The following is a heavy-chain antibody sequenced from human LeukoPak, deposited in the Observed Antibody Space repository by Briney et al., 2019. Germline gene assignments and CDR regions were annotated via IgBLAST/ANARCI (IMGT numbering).Heavy chain of an antibody. D-gene: IGHD3-22*01. CDR1: GFSFDDFA. V-gene: IGHV3-9*01. CDR3: ARATASDSSGVHLNWFDT. CDR2: LTWNSGTF. Sequence: GGSLRLSCAGSGFSFDDFAMHWVRQVPGKGLEWVSGLTWNSGTFGYADSVKGRFTVSRDNAKNSLFLEMSGLRGEDTAFYYCARATASDSSGVHLNWFDTWGQGTRVTVSS. J-gene: IGHJ5*02.